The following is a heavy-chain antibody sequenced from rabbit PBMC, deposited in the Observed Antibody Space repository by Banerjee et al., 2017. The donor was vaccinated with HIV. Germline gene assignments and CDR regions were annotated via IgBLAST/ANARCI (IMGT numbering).Heavy chain of an antibody. CDR2: TYAGSSGST. CDR3: ARDMAAGVRGYSL. D-gene: IGHD4-1*01. V-gene: IGHV1S40*01. Sequence: QSLEESGGGLVKPGASLTLTCKASGFSFNSGYDMCWVRQAPGKGLEWIACTYAGSSGSTYSATWAKGRFTISKTSSTTVTLQMTSLTAADTATYFCARDMAAGVRGYSLWGPGTLVTVS. CDR1: GFSFNSGYD. J-gene: IGHJ4*01.